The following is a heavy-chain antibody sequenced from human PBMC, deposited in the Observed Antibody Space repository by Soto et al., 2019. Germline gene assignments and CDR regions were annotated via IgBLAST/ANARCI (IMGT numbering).Heavy chain of an antibody. CDR3: ARGQYCSSTSCIGADAFDI. CDR2: MNPNSGNT. V-gene: IGHV1-8*01. CDR1: GYTFTSYD. D-gene: IGHD2-2*01. Sequence: ASVKVSCRASGYTFTSYDINWVRQATGQGLEWMGWMNPNSGNTGYAQKFQFRVTMTRNTSISTAYMELSSLRSEDTAVYYCARGQYCSSTSCIGADAFDIWGQGTMVTVSS. J-gene: IGHJ3*02.